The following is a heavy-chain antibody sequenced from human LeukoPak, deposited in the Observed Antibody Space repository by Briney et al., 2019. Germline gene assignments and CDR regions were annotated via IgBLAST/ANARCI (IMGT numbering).Heavy chain of an antibody. Sequence: SETLSLTCTVSGGSISSYYWSWIRQPPGKGLEWIGYIYYSGSTSYNPSLKSRVTISVDTSKNQFSLKLSSVTAADTAVYYCARGAQLVTKGLDYWGQGTLVTVSS. CDR1: GGSISSYY. CDR2: IYYSGST. CDR3: ARGAQLVTKGLDY. V-gene: IGHV4-59*01. D-gene: IGHD6-6*01. J-gene: IGHJ4*02.